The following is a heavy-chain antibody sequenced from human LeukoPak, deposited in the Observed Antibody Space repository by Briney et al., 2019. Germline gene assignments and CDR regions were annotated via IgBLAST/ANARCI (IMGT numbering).Heavy chain of an antibody. CDR2: FDPEDGET. J-gene: IGHJ4*02. CDR3: ATSWKIVGATSGFG. CDR1: GYTLTELS. D-gene: IGHD1-26*01. V-gene: IGHV1-24*01. Sequence: ASVSVSCKVSGYTLTELSMHWVRQAPGKGREWGGGFDPEDGETIYTQKFQGRVTMTEDTSTDTAYMELSSLRSEDTAVYYCATSWKIVGATSGFGWGQGTLVTVSS.